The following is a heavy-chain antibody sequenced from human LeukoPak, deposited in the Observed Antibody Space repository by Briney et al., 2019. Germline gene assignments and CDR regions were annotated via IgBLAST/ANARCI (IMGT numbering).Heavy chain of an antibody. CDR3: ARDGRGAVAGFDY. CDR1: GVTFSRCS. J-gene: IGHJ4*02. Sequence: PGGSLRLSCAASGVTFSRCSMNWVRQAPGEGVGWVSSISSSRRDINYEDSVKGRFTISRDNAKNSLYLQISILRAEDTAVYYCARDGRGAVAGFDYWGQGTLVTVSS. CDR2: ISSSRRDI. D-gene: IGHD6-19*01. V-gene: IGHV3-21*01.